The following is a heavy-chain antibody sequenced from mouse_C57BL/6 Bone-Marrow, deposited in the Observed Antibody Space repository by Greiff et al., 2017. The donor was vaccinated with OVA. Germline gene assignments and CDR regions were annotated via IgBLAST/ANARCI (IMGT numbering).Heavy chain of an antibody. J-gene: IGHJ2*01. Sequence: QVHVKQSGAELARPGASVKLSCKASGYTFTSYGISWVKQRTGQGLEWIGEIYPRSGNTYYNEKFKGKATLTADKSSSTAYMELRSLTSEYSAVXFCSRPFITTVVAHLDYWGQGTTLTVSS. V-gene: IGHV1-81*01. CDR1: GYTFTSYG. CDR3: SRPFITTVVAHLDY. CDR2: IYPRSGNT. D-gene: IGHD1-1*01.